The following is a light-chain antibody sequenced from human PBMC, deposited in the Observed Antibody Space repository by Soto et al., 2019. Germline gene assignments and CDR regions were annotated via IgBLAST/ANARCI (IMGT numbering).Light chain of an antibody. V-gene: IGKV3-15*01. CDR3: QQFDDLPRT. CDR1: QSVRSN. J-gene: IGKJ1*01. CDR2: DAS. Sequence: EIGMTQSPATLSVSQGETATLSCRASQSVRSNLAWYQQKPGQAPRLLMYDASNRANGVPARFGGSGSGTEFTLTISSLQSEDFAVYYCQQFDDLPRTFGQGTKVEVK.